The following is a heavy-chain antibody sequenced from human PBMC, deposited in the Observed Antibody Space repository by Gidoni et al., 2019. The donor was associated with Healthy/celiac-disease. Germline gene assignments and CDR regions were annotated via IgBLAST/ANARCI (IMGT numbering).Heavy chain of an antibody. CDR3: AKVRHDYDDLDDAFDI. CDR2: ISGSGGST. CDR1: GFPFSSYA. Sequence: EVQLVESGGGLVQPGGSLSLPCAASGFPFSSYAMSWVGQAPGKGLEWVSGISGSGGSTYYADSEKGQFTISRDNSKNTLYLQMNSLRAEDTDVDYCAKVRHDYDDLDDAFDIWGQGTMVTVSS. V-gene: IGHV3-23*04. J-gene: IGHJ3*02. D-gene: IGHD4-17*01.